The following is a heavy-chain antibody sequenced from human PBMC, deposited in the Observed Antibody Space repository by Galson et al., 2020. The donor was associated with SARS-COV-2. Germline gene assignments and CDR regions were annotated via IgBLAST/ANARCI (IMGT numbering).Heavy chain of an antibody. CDR3: AKVKSITIFGVVIIPAWFDP. D-gene: IGHD3-3*01. CDR2: ISGSGGST. V-gene: IGHV3-23*01. J-gene: IGHJ5*02. CDR1: GFTFSSYA. Sequence: GGSLRLSCAASGFTFSSYAMSWVRQAPGKGLEWVSAISGSGGSTYYADSVKGRFTISRDNSKNTLYLQMNSLRAEDTAVYYCAKVKSITIFGVVIIPAWFDPWGQGTLVTVSS.